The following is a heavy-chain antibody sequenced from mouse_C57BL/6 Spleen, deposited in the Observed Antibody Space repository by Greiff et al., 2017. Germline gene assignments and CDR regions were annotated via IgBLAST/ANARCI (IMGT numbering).Heavy chain of an antibody. Sequence: ESGPGLVKPSQSLSLTCSVTGYSITSGYYWNWIRQFPGNKLEWMGYISYDGSNNYNPSLKNRISITRYTSKNQFFLKLNSVTTEDTATYYCAGLDSSGYEFAYWGQGTLVTVSA. J-gene: IGHJ3*01. CDR2: ISYDGSN. D-gene: IGHD3-2*02. CDR3: AGLDSSGYEFAY. CDR1: GYSITSGYY. V-gene: IGHV3-6*01.